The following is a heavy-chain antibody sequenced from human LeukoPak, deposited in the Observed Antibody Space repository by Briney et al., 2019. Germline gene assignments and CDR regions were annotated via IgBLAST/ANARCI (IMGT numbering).Heavy chain of an antibody. CDR2: TSSDLNVK. Sequence: GGSLRLSCAASGFTFRNYVIHWVRQAPGKGLEWVAVTSSDLNVKLYADSVKGRFTISRDNSRGTLYLQMNSLRPEDTAIYYCAREGYYGSGSPPSLYFDYWGQGTLVAVSS. V-gene: IGHV3-30-3*01. CDR3: AREGYYGSGSPPSLYFDY. J-gene: IGHJ4*02. CDR1: GFTFRNYV. D-gene: IGHD3-10*01.